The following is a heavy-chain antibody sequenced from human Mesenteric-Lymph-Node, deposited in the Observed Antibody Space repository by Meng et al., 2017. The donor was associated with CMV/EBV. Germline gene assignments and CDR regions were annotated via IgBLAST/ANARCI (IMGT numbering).Heavy chain of an antibody. J-gene: IGHJ4*02. D-gene: IGHD5-12*01. CDR3: AKDRDVTGSDNDLYYFDN. V-gene: IGHV3-23*01. CDR2: IGNSGINT. CDR1: TLGTYA. Sequence: TLGTYAMNWVRQAPGKGLEWVSGIGNSGINTYYADSVKGRFTISRDNSQNTLYLQMNSLRVEDTAVYYCAKDRDVTGSDNDLYYFDNWGQGTLVTVSS.